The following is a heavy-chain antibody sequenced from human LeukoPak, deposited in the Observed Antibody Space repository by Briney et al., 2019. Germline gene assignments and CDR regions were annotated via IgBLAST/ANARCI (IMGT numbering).Heavy chain of an antibody. Sequence: PGGSLRLSCEASGFDFESYTMTWVRQAPGKGLEWVSLISATSSDINYAESVRGRFTITRDNAKNSLFLQMDSLRVEDTAIYYCAKGLFSAFDKYLDSWGQGTLVTVSS. CDR2: ISATSSDI. CDR3: AKGLFSAFDKYLDS. J-gene: IGHJ4*02. D-gene: IGHD5-12*01. V-gene: IGHV3-21*04. CDR1: GFDFESYT.